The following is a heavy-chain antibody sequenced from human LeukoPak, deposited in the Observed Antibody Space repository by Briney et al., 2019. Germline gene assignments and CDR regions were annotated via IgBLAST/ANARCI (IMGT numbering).Heavy chain of an antibody. Sequence: GGSLRLSCAASGFTFSSYAMSWVRQAPGKGLEWASAISGSGGSTYYADSVKGRFTISRDNSKNTLYLQMNSLRAEDTAVYYCAKKNYDSSGYYLLNFDYWGQGTLVTVSS. J-gene: IGHJ4*02. V-gene: IGHV3-23*01. CDR3: AKKNYDSSGYYLLNFDY. D-gene: IGHD3-22*01. CDR2: ISGSGGST. CDR1: GFTFSSYA.